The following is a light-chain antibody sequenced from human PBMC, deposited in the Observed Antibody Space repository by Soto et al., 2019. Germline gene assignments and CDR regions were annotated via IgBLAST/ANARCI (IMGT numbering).Light chain of an antibody. J-gene: IGLJ1*01. CDR1: SSDVGSDNL. V-gene: IGLV2-23*02. CDR3: CSYAGSSPYV. Sequence: SVLTQPASVSGSPGQSITISCTGNSSDVGSDNLVSWYQQHPGKAPKLMIYEVSKRPSGVSNRFSGSKSGNTASLTIPLLHAEDEADYCCCSYAGSSPYVFGTGTKVTVL. CDR2: EVS.